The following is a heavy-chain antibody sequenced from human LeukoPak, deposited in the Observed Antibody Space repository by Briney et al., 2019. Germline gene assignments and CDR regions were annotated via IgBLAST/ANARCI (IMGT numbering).Heavy chain of an antibody. CDR3: ARLWSGYYLDAFDI. Sequence: GGSLRLSCAASGFTFSSYWMSWVRQAPGKGLEWVANIKEDGSEKYYVDSVKGRFTLSRDNAKNSLYLQMNSLRAEDTAVYYCARLWSGYYLDAFDIWGQGTMVTVSS. V-gene: IGHV3-7*03. CDR1: GFTFSSYW. D-gene: IGHD3/OR15-3a*01. J-gene: IGHJ3*02. CDR2: IKEDGSEK.